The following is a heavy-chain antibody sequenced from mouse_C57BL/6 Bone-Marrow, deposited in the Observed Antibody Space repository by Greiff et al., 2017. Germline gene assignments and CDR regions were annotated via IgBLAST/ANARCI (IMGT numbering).Heavy chain of an antibody. CDR3: ARHYSHYYGSSFNWYFDV. D-gene: IGHD1-1*01. CDR2: ISDGGSYT. V-gene: IGHV5-6*03. Sequence: EVKLMESGGGLVKPGGSLKLSCAASGFTFSSYAMSWVRQTPEKRLAWVATISDGGSYTYYPDSVKGRFTISRDNAKNTLYLQMSSLKSEDTAMYYCARHYSHYYGSSFNWYFDVWGTGTTVTVSS. CDR1: GFTFSSYA. J-gene: IGHJ1*03.